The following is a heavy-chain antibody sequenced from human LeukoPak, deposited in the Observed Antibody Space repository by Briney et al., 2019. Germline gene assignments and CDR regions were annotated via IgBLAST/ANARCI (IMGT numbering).Heavy chain of an antibody. CDR1: GYTFTGYY. Sequence: ASVKVSCKASGYTFTGYYMHWVRQAPGQGLEWMGWINPNSGGTNDAQKFQGRVTTTRDTSISTAYMELSRLRSDDTAVYYCARVETYYYGSGSYYPRGYFDYWGQGTLVTVSS. CDR2: INPNSGGT. J-gene: IGHJ4*02. V-gene: IGHV1-2*02. CDR3: ARVETYYYGSGSYYPRGYFDY. D-gene: IGHD3-10*01.